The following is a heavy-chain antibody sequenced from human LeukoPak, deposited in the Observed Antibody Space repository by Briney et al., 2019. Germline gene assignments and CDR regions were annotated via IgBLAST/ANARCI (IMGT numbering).Heavy chain of an antibody. CDR1: GGSTDSYYY. Sequence: SEALSLTCTVSGGSTDSYYYWSWIRQPPGKGLEWIGYIDYSGRTKYNPSLQSRVTISVDTSKTQFSLRLGSVTAADTAVYFCASNIPTPTTSPPLGYWGQGTLVTVSS. CDR2: IDYSGRT. D-gene: IGHD1-1*01. V-gene: IGHV4-59*08. J-gene: IGHJ4*02. CDR3: ASNIPTPTTSPPLGY.